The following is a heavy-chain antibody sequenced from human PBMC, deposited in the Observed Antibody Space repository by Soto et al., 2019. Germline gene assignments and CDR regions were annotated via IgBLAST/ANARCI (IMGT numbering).Heavy chain of an antibody. CDR3: ARGRGSSWYSDY. V-gene: IGHV4-30-4*01. CDR2: IYYTGST. J-gene: IGHJ4*02. CDR1: GGSISTGDYF. Sequence: TLSLTCTVSGGSISTGDYFWSWIRQPPGKGLEWIGYIYYTGSTFYNPSLRSRVTISGDTSKNEFSLKLSSVTAADTAVYYCARGRGSSWYSDYWGQGTLVTVSS. D-gene: IGHD6-13*01.